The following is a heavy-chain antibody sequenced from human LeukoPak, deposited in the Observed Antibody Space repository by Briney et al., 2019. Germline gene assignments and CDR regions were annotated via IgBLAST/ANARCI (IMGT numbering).Heavy chain of an antibody. Sequence: ASVKVSCKASGYTFSAYHMSWVRQAPGQGLEWMGWINLNSGGTNYAQNFQGRVTMTRDTSISTAYMELSRLTSDDTAVYYCARGDVYNDCWGQGTLVTVSP. D-gene: IGHD5-24*01. CDR1: GYTFSAYH. V-gene: IGHV1-2*02. CDR3: ARGDVYNDC. J-gene: IGHJ4*02. CDR2: INLNSGGT.